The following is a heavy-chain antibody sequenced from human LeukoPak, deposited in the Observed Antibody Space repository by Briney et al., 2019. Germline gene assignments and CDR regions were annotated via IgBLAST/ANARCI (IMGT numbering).Heavy chain of an antibody. CDR3: ARDVGGSLDY. J-gene: IGHJ4*02. CDR1: GFTFTTYW. Sequence: GGSQRLSCAASGFTFTTYWMAWVRQAPGKGLEWVANIKGDESAKHQADSVKGRFTISRDNAQNSVYLQMSSLRVEDTAVYYCARDVGGSLDYWGQGTLVTVSS. D-gene: IGHD1-26*01. V-gene: IGHV3-7*01. CDR2: IKGDESAK.